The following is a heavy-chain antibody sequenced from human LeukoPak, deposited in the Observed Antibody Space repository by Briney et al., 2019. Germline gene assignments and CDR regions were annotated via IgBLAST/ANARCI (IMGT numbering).Heavy chain of an antibody. Sequence: GGSLRLSCAASGFTFSSYAMHWVRQAPGKGLEWVAVISYDGSNKYYADSVKGRFTISRDNSKNTLYLQMNSLRAEDTAVYYCAKDWTIAAAFVWGKGTTVTVSS. CDR3: AKDWTIAAAFV. CDR2: ISYDGSNK. CDR1: GFTFSSYA. D-gene: IGHD6-13*01. J-gene: IGHJ6*04. V-gene: IGHV3-30-3*01.